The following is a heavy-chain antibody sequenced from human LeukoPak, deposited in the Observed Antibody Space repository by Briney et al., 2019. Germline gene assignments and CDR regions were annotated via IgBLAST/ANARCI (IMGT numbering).Heavy chain of an antibody. Sequence: GGSLSHSCAASGFTFSSYGVHWVRQAPGKGLEWVAVISYDGSNKYYADSVKGRFTISRDNSENTLYLQMNSLRAEDTAVYYCAKAGYCSSTNCPGYAFDIWGQGTMVTVSS. CDR1: GFTFSSYG. CDR3: AKAGYCSSTNCPGYAFDI. CDR2: ISYDGSNK. D-gene: IGHD2-2*01. J-gene: IGHJ3*02. V-gene: IGHV3-30*18.